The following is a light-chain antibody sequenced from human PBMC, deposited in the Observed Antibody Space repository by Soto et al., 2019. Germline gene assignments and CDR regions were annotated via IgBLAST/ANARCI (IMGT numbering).Light chain of an antibody. CDR2: KAS. Sequence: IRLTQSASTLSGSVGDSVTIPCRASQTLXSGLAWFQQKPGKAPKVLXDKASTLKRGGPSRLSGSGSGTEFTLTISSLQPDYFANYYCQHYKSDSEAFGQGTKVDIK. CDR3: QHYKSDSEA. CDR1: QTLXSG. V-gene: IGKV1-5*03. J-gene: IGKJ1*01.